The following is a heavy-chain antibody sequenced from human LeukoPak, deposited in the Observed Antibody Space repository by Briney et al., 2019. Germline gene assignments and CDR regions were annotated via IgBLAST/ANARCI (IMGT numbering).Heavy chain of an antibody. V-gene: IGHV4-59*01. CDR2: IYFTGNT. CDR3: ARLSDSPISAFDL. Sequence: SETLSLTCTVSGVSITNYYWSWIRQPPGKGLEWIAYIYFTGNTDYNPSLKSRVTISVDTSKNQFSLKLTSVTAADTALYYCARLSDSPISAFDLWGQGTMVTVSS. J-gene: IGHJ3*01. D-gene: IGHD3-22*01. CDR1: GVSITNYY.